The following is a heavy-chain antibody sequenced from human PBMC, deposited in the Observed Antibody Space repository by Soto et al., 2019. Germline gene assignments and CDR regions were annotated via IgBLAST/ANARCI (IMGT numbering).Heavy chain of an antibody. CDR2: ISYDGSNK. V-gene: IGHV3-30*18. D-gene: IGHD3-22*01. CDR1: GFSFNNYG. Sequence: VGSLRLSCAASGFSFNNYGIHWVRQAPGKGLEWVAVISYDGSNKYYADSVKGRFTISGGNSKNTLYLQMNSLRAEDTAVYYCAKNYYDSSGYYNYPCYYGMDVWGQGTTVTVSS. J-gene: IGHJ6*02. CDR3: AKNYYDSSGYYNYPCYYGMDV.